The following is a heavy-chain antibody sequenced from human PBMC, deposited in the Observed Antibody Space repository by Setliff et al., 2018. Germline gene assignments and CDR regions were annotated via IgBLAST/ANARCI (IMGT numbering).Heavy chain of an antibody. V-gene: IGHV1-8*02. CDR1: GYTFSNYD. D-gene: IGHD4-4*01. CDR3: ARGLRQDRSNSDVSDI. J-gene: IGHJ3*02. Sequence: ASVKVSCKASGYTFSNYDINWVRQGTGQGLEWMGWMNPNSGNTGYAQKFQGRVTMTRNTSISTVYMELTSLRYEDMAVYYCARGLRQDRSNSDVSDIWGQGTVVTVSS. CDR2: MNPNSGNT.